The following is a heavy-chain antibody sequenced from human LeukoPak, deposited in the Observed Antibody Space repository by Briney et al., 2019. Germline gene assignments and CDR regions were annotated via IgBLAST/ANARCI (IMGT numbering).Heavy chain of an antibody. CDR2: IYATGST. CDR1: GDFFRSYW. Sequence: SETLSLTCDVSGDFFRSYWWGWVRQPAGKGLEWIGRIYATGSTKFNPSLESRLTMSMDTSTNQFSLKLTSVTAADTAVYFCARQGYTASYYFLDSWSQGILVTVSS. V-gene: IGHV4-4*07. D-gene: IGHD1-26*01. CDR3: ARQGYTASYYFLDS. J-gene: IGHJ4*02.